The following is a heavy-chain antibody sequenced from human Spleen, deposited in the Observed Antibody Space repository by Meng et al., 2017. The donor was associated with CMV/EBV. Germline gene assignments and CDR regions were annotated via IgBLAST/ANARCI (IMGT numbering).Heavy chain of an antibody. D-gene: IGHD4-11*01. CDR2: IDPEDGEI. CDR1: GYSCTDYQ. CDR3: AADPASTTLDYRNYI. J-gene: IGHJ4*02. V-gene: IGHV1-69-2*01. Sequence: SGYSCTDYQFHWVQQAPGRGLEWLGLIDPEDGEIIYAEKFRGRVTITADTSADTAYMELFSLRSEDTAVYYCAADPASTTLDYRNYIWGQGTLVTVSS.